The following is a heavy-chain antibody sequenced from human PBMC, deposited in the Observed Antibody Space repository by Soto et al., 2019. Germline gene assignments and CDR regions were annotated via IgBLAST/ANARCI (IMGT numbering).Heavy chain of an antibody. J-gene: IGHJ3*02. V-gene: IGHV3-33*01. Sequence: GGSLRLSCAASGFTFSSYGMHWVRQAPGKGLEWVAVIWYDGSNKYYADSVKGRFTISRDNARNTLYLQMDSLRVEDTAVYHCTGEFCSGGVCSSDFDIWGQRTMVTVSS. CDR1: GFTFSSYG. CDR3: TGEFCSGGVCSSDFDI. D-gene: IGHD2-8*02. CDR2: IWYDGSNK.